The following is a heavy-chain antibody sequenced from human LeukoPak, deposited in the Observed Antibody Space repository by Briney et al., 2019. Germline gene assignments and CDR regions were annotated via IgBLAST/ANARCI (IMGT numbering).Heavy chain of an antibody. Sequence: PSETLSLTCTVSGGSISSDSYYWGWIRQPPGKGLEWIGSIYYSGSTYYNPSLKSRVTISVDTSKNQFSLKLSSVTAADTAVYYCARLRRYSGSYSDYWGKGTLVTVSS. CDR2: IYYSGST. J-gene: IGHJ4*02. D-gene: IGHD1-26*01. CDR3: ARLRRYSGSYSDY. V-gene: IGHV4-39*01. CDR1: GGSISSDSYY.